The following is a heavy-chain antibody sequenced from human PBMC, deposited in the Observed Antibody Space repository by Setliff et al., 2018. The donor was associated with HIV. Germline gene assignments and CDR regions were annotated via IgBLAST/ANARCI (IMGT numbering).Heavy chain of an antibody. CDR1: GGSFSAYH. CDR2: INHSGST. V-gene: IGHV4-34*01. J-gene: IGHJ4*01. Sequence: KTSETLSLTCAVYGGSFSAYHWSWIRQTPGKGLEWLGEINHSGSTAYNLALESRVSMSIDTSKNQFSLKLTSVTAADTAIYYCARGRDYTGSWIRPFYLDFWGHGNLVTVSS. CDR3: ARGRDYTGSWIRPFYLDF. D-gene: IGHD3-3*01.